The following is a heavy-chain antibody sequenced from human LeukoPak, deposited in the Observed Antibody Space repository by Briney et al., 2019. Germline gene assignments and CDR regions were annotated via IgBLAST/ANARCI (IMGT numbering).Heavy chain of an antibody. CDR1: GFTFSSYG. V-gene: IGHV3-30*02. Sequence: SGGSLRLSCAASGFTFSSYGMHWVRQAPGKGLEWVAFIRYDGSNKYYADSVKGRFTISRDNSKNTLYLQMNSLRAEDTAVYYCAKARTLPYYFDYWGQGTLDTVSS. J-gene: IGHJ4*02. D-gene: IGHD1-14*01. CDR3: AKARTLPYYFDY. CDR2: IRYDGSNK.